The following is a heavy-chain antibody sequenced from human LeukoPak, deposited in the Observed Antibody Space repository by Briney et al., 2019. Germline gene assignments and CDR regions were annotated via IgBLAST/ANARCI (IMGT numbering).Heavy chain of an antibody. CDR3: ARVAYCGGDCYSLDYYYMDV. V-gene: IGHV3-74*01. D-gene: IGHD2-21*02. J-gene: IGHJ6*03. CDR2: INGDGTSA. Sequence: GGSLRLSCAACGFTLRNYWMHWVRQTPGKGLLLVSRINGDGTSATYAGSVKGRFTISRDNAKNTLYLQMNSLRAEDTAVYYCARVAYCGGDCYSLDYYYMDVWGKGTTVTVSS. CDR1: GFTLRNYW.